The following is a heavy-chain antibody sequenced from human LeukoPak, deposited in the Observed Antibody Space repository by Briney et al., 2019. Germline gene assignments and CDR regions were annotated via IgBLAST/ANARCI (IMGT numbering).Heavy chain of an antibody. J-gene: IGHJ6*03. D-gene: IGHD4-17*01. CDR3: ARDTYTTVTAMDV. CDR2: ISAYNGKT. Sequence: SVKVSCKASGYTFTSYGISWVRQAPGQGLEWMGWISAYNGKTDYPQNLQGRVTLTTDTSTSMAYMELRSLRSDDTAVYYCARDTYTTVTAMDVWGKGTTVTVSS. CDR1: GYTFTSYG. V-gene: IGHV1-18*01.